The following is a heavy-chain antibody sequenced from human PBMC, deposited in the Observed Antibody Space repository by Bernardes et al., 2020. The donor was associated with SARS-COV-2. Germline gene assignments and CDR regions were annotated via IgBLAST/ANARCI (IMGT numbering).Heavy chain of an antibody. CDR3: AKTGVEWLRSYYFDY. V-gene: IGHV4-61*01. CDR2: IHYSGST. Sequence: SEPLSLTCTVSGGSVSSGHYYWSWRLQPLGKGLEWIGYIHYSGSTDYNPSLKSRVTISVDTSKNQFSLKVTSVTAADTAVYYCAKTGVEWLRSYYFDYWGQGTLVTVSS. J-gene: IGHJ4*02. D-gene: IGHD5-12*01. CDR1: GGSVSSGHYY.